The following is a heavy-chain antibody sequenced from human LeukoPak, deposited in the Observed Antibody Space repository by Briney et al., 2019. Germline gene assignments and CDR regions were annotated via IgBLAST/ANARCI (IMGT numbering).Heavy chain of an antibody. CDR1: GFTFSAYS. V-gene: IGHV3-21*01. Sequence: GGSLRLSCAVSGFTFSAYSMNWVRQAPGKGLEWVSSISGSSNYIYYAASVKGRFTISRDNAKNTLYLHMNGLRPEDTAVYFCARDPDLRAATQKYFDYWGQGTLVTVSS. D-gene: IGHD2-15*01. J-gene: IGHJ4*02. CDR3: ARDPDLRAATQKYFDY. CDR2: ISGSSNYI.